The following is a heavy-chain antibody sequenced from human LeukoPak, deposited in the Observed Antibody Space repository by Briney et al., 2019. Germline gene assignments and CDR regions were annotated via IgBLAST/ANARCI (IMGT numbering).Heavy chain of an antibody. V-gene: IGHV4-59*01. CDR1: GGSISSYY. CDR3: ARAQDDYGDYGFFGESGPAGSWFDP. J-gene: IGHJ5*02. Sequence: SETLSLTCTVSGGSISSYYWSWIRQPPGKGLEWIGYIYYSGSTNYNPSLKSRVTISVDTSKNQFSPKLSSVTAADTAVYYCARAQDDYGDYGFFGESGPAGSWFDPWGQGTLVTVSS. D-gene: IGHD4-17*01. CDR2: IYYSGST.